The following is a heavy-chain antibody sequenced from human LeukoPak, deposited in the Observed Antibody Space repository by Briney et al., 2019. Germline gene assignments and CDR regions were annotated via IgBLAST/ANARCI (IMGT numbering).Heavy chain of an antibody. CDR3: ARAYPHPRSPKFFDY. Sequence: GGSLRLSCAASGFTFNTYNMNWIRQAPGKGLEWVSCISSGGDIIYSADSVTGRFTISRDNARNSLFLQMNSLRDEDTAVYFCARAYPHPRSPKFFDYWGQGALVTVSS. CDR1: GFTFNTYN. V-gene: IGHV3-48*02. CDR2: ISSGGDII. J-gene: IGHJ4*02. D-gene: IGHD2-21*01.